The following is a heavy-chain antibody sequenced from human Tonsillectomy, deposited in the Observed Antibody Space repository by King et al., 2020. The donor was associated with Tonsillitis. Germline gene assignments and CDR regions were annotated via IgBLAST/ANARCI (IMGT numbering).Heavy chain of an antibody. V-gene: IGHV3-9*01. J-gene: IGHJ6*02. CDR2: ISWNSGSI. Sequence: VQLVESGGGLEQPGRSLRLSCAASGFTFDDYAMHWVRQAPGKGLEWVSGISWNSGSIGYADSVKGRFTISRDNAKNSLYLQMNSLRAEDTALYYCAKDISSIGPYYYGMDLWGQGTTVTVSS. CDR1: GFTFDDYA. CDR3: AKDISSIGPYYYGMDL. D-gene: IGHD6-6*01.